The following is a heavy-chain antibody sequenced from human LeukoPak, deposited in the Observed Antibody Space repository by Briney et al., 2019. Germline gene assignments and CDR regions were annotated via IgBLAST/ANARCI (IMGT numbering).Heavy chain of an antibody. D-gene: IGHD3-22*01. Sequence: GGSLRLSCAASGFTFSSNAMSWVRQAPGKGLECVSAITGDGTTTYYADSVKGRFTISRDSSRNTLYLQLNSLRADDTAVYYCAKAYGTNGYYQLPIDFWGQGTLVTVSS. J-gene: IGHJ4*02. CDR2: ITGDGTTT. CDR3: AKAYGTNGYYQLPIDF. V-gene: IGHV3-23*01. CDR1: GFTFSSNA.